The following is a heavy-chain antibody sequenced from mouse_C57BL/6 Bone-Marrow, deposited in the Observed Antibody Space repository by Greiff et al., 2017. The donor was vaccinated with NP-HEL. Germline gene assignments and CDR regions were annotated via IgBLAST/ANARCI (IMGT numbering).Heavy chain of an antibody. J-gene: IGHJ4*01. D-gene: IGHD2-10*01. CDR2: IHPNSGST. CDR1: GYTFTSYW. V-gene: IGHV1-64*01. Sequence: VQLQQPGAELVKPGASVKLSCKASGYTFTSYWMHWVKQRPGQGLEWIGMIHPNSGSTNYHEKFKSKATLTVDKSSSTVYMQLSSLTSEDSAVYYCARDSNLLYYAMDYWGQGTSVTVSS. CDR3: ARDSNLLYYAMDY.